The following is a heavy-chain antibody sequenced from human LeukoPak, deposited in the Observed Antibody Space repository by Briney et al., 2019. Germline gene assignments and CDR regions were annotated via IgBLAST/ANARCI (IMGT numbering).Heavy chain of an antibody. J-gene: IGHJ3*02. CDR1: GGAISSYH. CDR2: IYTSGST. V-gene: IGHV4-4*07. Sequence: SETLSLTCAVSGGAISSYHWSWIRQPAGKGLEWIGRIYTSGSTSYNPSLKGRVTMSVDTSKNQFSLKLNSVTAADTAVYYCARDQGYYDFWSGYSHGAFDIWGQGTMVTVSS. CDR3: ARDQGYYDFWSGYSHGAFDI. D-gene: IGHD3-3*01.